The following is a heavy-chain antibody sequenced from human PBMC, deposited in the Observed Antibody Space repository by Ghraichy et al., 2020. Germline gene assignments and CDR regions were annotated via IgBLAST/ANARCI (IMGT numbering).Heavy chain of an antibody. Sequence: GGSLRLSCEASEFTFSSYWMHWVRQAPGKGLVWVSRINSDGTRTNYADSVKGRFTISRDNAKNTLFLQMNSLRAGDTAVYYCARVSRLAAPGSFDYWGQGTLVTVAS. V-gene: IGHV3-74*01. CDR1: EFTFSSYW. J-gene: IGHJ4*02. D-gene: IGHD6-13*01. CDR2: INSDGTRT. CDR3: ARVSRLAAPGSFDY.